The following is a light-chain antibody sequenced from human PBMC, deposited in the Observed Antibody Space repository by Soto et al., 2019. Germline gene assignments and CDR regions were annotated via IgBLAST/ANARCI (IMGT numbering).Light chain of an antibody. V-gene: IGLV2-14*01. CDR3: SSYTSSSTLV. CDR2: EVS. CDR1: SSDVGGSNS. J-gene: IGLJ1*01. Sequence: QSALTQPASVSGSPGQSITISCTGTSSDVGGSNSVSWYQQHPGKAPKLILYEVSNRPSGVSNRFSGSKSGNTASLTISGLQAEDEANYYCSSYTSSSTLVFGTGTKLTVL.